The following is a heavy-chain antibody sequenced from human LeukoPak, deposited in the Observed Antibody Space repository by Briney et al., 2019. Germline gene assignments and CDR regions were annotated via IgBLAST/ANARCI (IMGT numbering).Heavy chain of an antibody. V-gene: IGHV4-31*03. CDR2: VYYSGST. D-gene: IGHD3-22*01. J-gene: IGHJ4*02. CDR3: ARNYYDSSGYYHEALFDY. CDR1: GGSISSGGYY. Sequence: RPSETLSLTCTVSGGSISSGGYYWSWIRQHPGKGLEWIGYVYYSGSTYYNPSLKGRVTISVDTSKNQVSLKLSSVTAADTAVYYCARNYYDSSGYYHEALFDYWGQGTLVTVSS.